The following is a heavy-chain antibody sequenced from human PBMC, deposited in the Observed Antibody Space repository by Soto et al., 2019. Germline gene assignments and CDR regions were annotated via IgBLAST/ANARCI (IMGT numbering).Heavy chain of an antibody. CDR3: ARDHGTRLDSV. CDR1: GYTFTSYD. J-gene: IGHJ4*02. V-gene: IGHV1-8*01. Sequence: ASVKVSCKASGYTFTSYDINWVRQATGQGLEWMGWMNPNSGNTGYAQKFQGRVTMTRNTSISTAYMELSSVIAADTAVYYCARDHGTRLDSVWGQGTLVTVSS. D-gene: IGHD6-25*01. CDR2: MNPNSGNT.